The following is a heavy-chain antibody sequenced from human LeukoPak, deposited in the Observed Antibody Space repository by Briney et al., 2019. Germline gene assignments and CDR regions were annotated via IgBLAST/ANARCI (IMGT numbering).Heavy chain of an antibody. CDR2: IYYSGST. CDR1: GGSISSYY. J-gene: IGHJ6*02. Sequence: KSSETLSLTCTVSGGSISSYYWSWIRQPPGKGLEWIGYIYYSGSTYYDPSLKSRLTMSVDTSKNQFSLKLSSVTAVDTAVYFCASPGYCTGGACAVVWGQGTTVTVSS. CDR3: ASPGYCTGGACAVV. V-gene: IGHV4-59*04. D-gene: IGHD2-8*02.